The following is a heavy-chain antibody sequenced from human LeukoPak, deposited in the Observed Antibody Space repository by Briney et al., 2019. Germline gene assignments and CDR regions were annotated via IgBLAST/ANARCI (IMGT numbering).Heavy chain of an antibody. Sequence: SETLSLTCAVYGGPFSGYYWSWIRQPPGKGLEWIGEINHSGSTNYNPSLKSRVTISVDTSKNQFSLKLSSVTAADTAVYYCARGPFDYYMDVWGKGTTVTVSS. J-gene: IGHJ6*03. CDR2: INHSGST. V-gene: IGHV4-34*01. CDR3: ARGPFDYYMDV. CDR1: GGPFSGYY.